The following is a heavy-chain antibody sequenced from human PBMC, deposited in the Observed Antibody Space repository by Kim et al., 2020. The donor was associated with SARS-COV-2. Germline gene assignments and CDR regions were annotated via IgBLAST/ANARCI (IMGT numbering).Heavy chain of an antibody. CDR1: GFIFSTFA. CDR3: VNQVAGNLY. J-gene: IGHJ4*02. Sequence: GGSLRLSCSASGFIFSTFAMHWVRQAPGKGLEYVSGIDRNGRGTFYADSLKGRFTISRDNSKNMLYLQMSSLRAEDTAVYYCVNQVAGNLYWGQGTLVTV. V-gene: IGHV3-64D*09. D-gene: IGHD6-19*01. CDR2: IDRNGRGT.